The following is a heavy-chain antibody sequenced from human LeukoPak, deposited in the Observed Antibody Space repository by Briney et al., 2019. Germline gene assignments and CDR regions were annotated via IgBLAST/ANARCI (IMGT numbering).Heavy chain of an antibody. D-gene: IGHD3-22*01. CDR1: GYSFTGYW. CDR2: IYPSDSHP. CDR3: VRGYYYFDY. Sequence: GESLKISCKGSGYSFTGYWIGWVRQMPGKGLEWMGIIYPSDSHPRYSPSFQGQVTISADKSISTAYLQWSSLKASDTAIYYCVRGYYYFDYWGQGTLVTVSS. V-gene: IGHV5-51*01. J-gene: IGHJ4*02.